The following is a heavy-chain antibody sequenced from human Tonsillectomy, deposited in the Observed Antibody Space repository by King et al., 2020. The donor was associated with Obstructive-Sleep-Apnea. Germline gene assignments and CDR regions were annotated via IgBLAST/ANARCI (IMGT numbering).Heavy chain of an antibody. V-gene: IGHV3-30*18. J-gene: IGHJ5*01. CDR2: ISYDGTNK. Sequence: QLVQSGGGVVQPGRSLRLSCAASGFTFSGYGMHWVRQAPGKGLEWVAVISYDGTNKYYVDSVKGRFTISRDNSKNTLYLQMNSLRTEDTAVYYCEKEGAYSSGWYDLGWFDSWGQGTLVTVSS. CDR1: GFTFSGYG. D-gene: IGHD6-19*01. CDR3: EKEGAYSSGWYDLGWFDS.